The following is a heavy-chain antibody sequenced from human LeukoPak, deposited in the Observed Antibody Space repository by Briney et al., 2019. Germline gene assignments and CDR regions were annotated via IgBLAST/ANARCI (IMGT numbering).Heavy chain of an antibody. CDR1: GFTVSRNH. D-gene: IGHD3-22*01. J-gene: IGHJ6*03. CDR2: LYSGGGN. Sequence: GGSLRLSCVASGFTVSRNHMTWVRQAPGKGLEWVSVLYSGGGNDYTESAKGRFTISRDDSKNTVYLQMNRLSVEDTAMYYCARGIDYDGTDYGGRISWGPKRLLGYYYMDVWGKGTTVTVSS. CDR3: ARGIDYDGTDYGGRISWGPKRLLGYYYMDV. V-gene: IGHV3-53*01.